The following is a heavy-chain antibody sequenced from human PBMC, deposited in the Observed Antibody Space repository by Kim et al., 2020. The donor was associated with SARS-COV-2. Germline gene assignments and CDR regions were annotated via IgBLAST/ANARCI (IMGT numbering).Heavy chain of an antibody. CDR1: GFTFSNYE. V-gene: IGHV3-48*03. J-gene: IGHJ4*02. CDR3: ARPAGKPY. CDR2: ISSSGNTI. Sequence: GGSLRLSCAASGFTFSNYEMHWVRQAPGKGLEWVSYISSSGNTIYYADSVKGRFTISRDNAKNSLYLQMNSLRAEDTAVYYCARPAGKPYWGQGTLVTVSS.